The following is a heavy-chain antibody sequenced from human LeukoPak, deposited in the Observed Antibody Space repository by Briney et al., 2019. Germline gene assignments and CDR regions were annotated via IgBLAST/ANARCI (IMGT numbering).Heavy chain of an antibody. D-gene: IGHD2-21*01. CDR3: ARGAYCGGDCYSDY. CDR2: ISPNSGGT. CDR1: GYTFTGYY. J-gene: IGHJ4*02. V-gene: IGHV1-2*02. Sequence: ASVKVSCKASGYTFTGYYMHWVRQAPGRGLEWMGWISPNSGGTNYARKFQGRVTMTRDTSISTAYMELSRLRSDDTAVYYCARGAYCGGDCYSDYWGQGTLVTVSS.